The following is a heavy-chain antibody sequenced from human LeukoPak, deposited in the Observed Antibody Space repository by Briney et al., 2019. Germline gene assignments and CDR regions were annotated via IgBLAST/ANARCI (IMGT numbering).Heavy chain of an antibody. D-gene: IGHD1-26*01. CDR1: GYTFTFTSYF. V-gene: IGHV1-46*01. Sequence: ASVKVSCKASGYTFTFTSYFMHWVRQAPGQGLEWMGIFNPSGGSTTYAQRFQDRVTMTNDTSTSTVYMELSSLRSEDTAVYYCARGLIGSYYNFDYWGQGTLVTVSS. CDR2: FNPSGGST. J-gene: IGHJ4*02. CDR3: ARGLIGSYYNFDY.